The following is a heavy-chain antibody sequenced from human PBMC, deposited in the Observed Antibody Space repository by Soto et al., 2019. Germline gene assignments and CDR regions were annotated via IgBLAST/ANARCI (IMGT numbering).Heavy chain of an antibody. CDR3: AKRSDITMIEDY. D-gene: IGHD3-22*01. CDR1: GFTFSSYA. CDR2: VSGSGGST. J-gene: IGHJ4*02. V-gene: IGHV3-23*01. Sequence: TGGSLRLSCAASGFTFSSYAMSWVRQAPGKGLEWVSAVSGSGGSTYYADSVKGRFTISRDNSKNTLYLQMNSLRAEDTAVYYCAKRSDITMIEDYWGQGTLVTVSS.